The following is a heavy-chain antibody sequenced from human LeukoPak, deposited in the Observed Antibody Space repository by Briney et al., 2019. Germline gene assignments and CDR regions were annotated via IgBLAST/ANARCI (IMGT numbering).Heavy chain of an antibody. Sequence: SETLSLTCTVSGGSISSYYWSWIRQPPGKVLEWIGYIYYSGSTYYNPSLKSRVTISVDTSKNQFSLKLSSVTAADTAVYYCARLFTPRYFDLWGRGTLVTVSS. CDR2: IYYSGST. CDR3: ARLFTPRYFDL. CDR1: GGSISSYY. V-gene: IGHV4-59*04. J-gene: IGHJ2*01. D-gene: IGHD2/OR15-2a*01.